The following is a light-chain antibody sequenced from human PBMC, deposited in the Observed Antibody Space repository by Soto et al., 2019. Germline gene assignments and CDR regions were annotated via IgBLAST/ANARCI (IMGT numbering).Light chain of an antibody. CDR2: GAS. Sequence: DIQMTQSPSSLSASVGDTVTIACRASRSISNYLNWYQQKPGRAPNILISGASTLQRGVPSRFSGSGSGTTFTLTITSLQPDDFVIYFCQQSYTAPFTFGPGTKVEIK. J-gene: IGKJ3*01. CDR3: QQSYTAPFT. CDR1: RSISNY. V-gene: IGKV1-39*01.